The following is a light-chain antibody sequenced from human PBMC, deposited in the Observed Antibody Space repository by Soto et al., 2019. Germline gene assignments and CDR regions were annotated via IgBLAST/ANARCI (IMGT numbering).Light chain of an antibody. J-gene: IGKJ4*01. CDR2: DAS. CDR3: QQCDRLPLT. CDR1: HDISNY. Sequence: DSQMTQSPYSLSASVGDKVTSTCRASHDISNYLNWYQQKPGKAPNLLIYDASNLEKVVPSRFRGGGDGTDFTFTISSLQPADVATYACQQCDRLPLTFGGGTKVEI. V-gene: IGKV1-33*01.